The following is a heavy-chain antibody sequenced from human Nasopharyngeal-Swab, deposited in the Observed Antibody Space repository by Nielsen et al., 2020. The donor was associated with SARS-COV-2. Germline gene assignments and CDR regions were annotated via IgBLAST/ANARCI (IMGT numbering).Heavy chain of an antibody. CDR2: IWYDGSNK. CDR3: ARDAGDYGMDV. V-gene: IGHV3-33*01. CDR1: GFTFSSYG. Sequence: GESLKISCAASGFTFSSYGMHWVRQAPGKGLEWVAVIWYDGSNKYYADSVKGRFIISRDNSKNTLYLQMNSLRAEDTAVYYCARDAGDYGMDVWGQGTTVTVSS. J-gene: IGHJ6*02. D-gene: IGHD1-14*01.